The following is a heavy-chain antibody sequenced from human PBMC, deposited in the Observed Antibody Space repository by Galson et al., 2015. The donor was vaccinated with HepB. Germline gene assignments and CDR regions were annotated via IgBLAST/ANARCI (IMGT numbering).Heavy chain of an antibody. CDR1: GFTFSSYW. Sequence: SLRLSCAASGFTFSSYWMSWVRQAPGKGLEWVANIKQDGSEKYYVDSVKGRFTISRDNAKNSLYLQMNSLRAEDTAVYYCARVGFVPPGIAAAVAFDIWGQGTMVTVSS. J-gene: IGHJ3*02. CDR2: IKQDGSEK. D-gene: IGHD6-13*01. CDR3: ARVGFVPPGIAAAVAFDI. V-gene: IGHV3-7*03.